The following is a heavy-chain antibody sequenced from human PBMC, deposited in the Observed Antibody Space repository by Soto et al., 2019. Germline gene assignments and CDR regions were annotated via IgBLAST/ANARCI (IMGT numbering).Heavy chain of an antibody. Sequence: SETLSLTCTVSGGSISSYYWGWIRQPPGKGLEWIGYIYYSGSTNYNPSLKSRVTISVDTSKNQFSLKLSSVTAADTAVYYCARNAPVDTAMVSFDYWGQGTLVTVSS. J-gene: IGHJ4*02. V-gene: IGHV4-59*01. D-gene: IGHD5-18*01. CDR3: ARNAPVDTAMVSFDY. CDR2: IYYSGST. CDR1: GGSISSYY.